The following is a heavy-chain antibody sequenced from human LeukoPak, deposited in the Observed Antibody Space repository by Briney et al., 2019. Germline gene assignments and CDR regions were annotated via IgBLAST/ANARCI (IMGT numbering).Heavy chain of an antibody. CDR1: GFTFSSYW. V-gene: IGHV3-74*01. Sequence: PGGSLRLSCVASGFTFSSYWMHWVRQAPGKGLVWVSRINRDGSSTSYADSLKGRFTISRDNAKNRLYLQMNSLRAEDTAVYYCAREGDRGMVRDPAFDIWGQGTTVTVSS. CDR3: AREGDRGMVRDPAFDI. CDR2: INRDGSST. J-gene: IGHJ3*02. D-gene: IGHD5-18*01.